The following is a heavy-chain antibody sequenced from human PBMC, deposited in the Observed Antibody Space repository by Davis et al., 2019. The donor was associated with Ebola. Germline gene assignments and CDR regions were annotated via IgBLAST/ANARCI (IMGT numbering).Heavy chain of an antibody. J-gene: IGHJ3*02. CDR1: GGSISSRYD. CDR3: ARHVPYYYDSSGYYYGAFDI. V-gene: IGHV4-39*01. CDR2: IQYSGST. D-gene: IGHD3-22*01. Sequence: PSETLSLTCTVSGGSISSRYDWGWIRQPPGKGLEWIGSIQYSGSTYYNPSLKSRVTISVDTSKNQFSLKLSSVTAADTAVYYCARHVPYYYDSSGYYYGAFDIWGQGTMVTVSS.